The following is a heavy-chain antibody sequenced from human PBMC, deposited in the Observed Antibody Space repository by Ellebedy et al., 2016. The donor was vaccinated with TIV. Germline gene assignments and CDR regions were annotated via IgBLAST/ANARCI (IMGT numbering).Heavy chain of an antibody. Sequence: GESLKISCAASGFTFSSYAMSWVRQAPGKGLEWVSAISGNGASTYYADSVKGRFTISSDNSKNTLYLQLNSLRAEDTAVYYCAKFRSGDGYNPSGKEEYYYYGMDVWGQGTTVTISS. CDR2: ISGNGAST. CDR3: AKFRSGDGYNPSGKEEYYYYGMDV. CDR1: GFTFSSYA. J-gene: IGHJ6*02. V-gene: IGHV3-23*01. D-gene: IGHD5-24*01.